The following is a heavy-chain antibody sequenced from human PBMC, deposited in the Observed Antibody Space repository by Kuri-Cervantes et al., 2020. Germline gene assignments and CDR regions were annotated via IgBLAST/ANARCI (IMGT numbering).Heavy chain of an antibody. CDR2: INHSGRT. D-gene: IGHD2-15*01. CDR1: GGSFSGYY. CDR3: ARRLSYSGHEIDY. Sequence: SETLSLTCGVYGGSFSGYYWNWIRQPPGKGLEWIGEINHSGRTNYKPSHKTRVTISVDASRSQFSLKLSSVTAADTAVYYCARRLSYSGHEIDYWGQGTLGTVSS. V-gene: IGHV4-34*01. J-gene: IGHJ4*02.